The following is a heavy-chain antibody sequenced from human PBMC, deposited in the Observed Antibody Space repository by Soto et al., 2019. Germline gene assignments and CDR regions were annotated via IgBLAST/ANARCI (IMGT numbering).Heavy chain of an antibody. V-gene: IGHV3-23*01. CDR3: AKEQVPRQRVRGWFDH. J-gene: IGHJ5*02. CDR2: ISGSGGST. CDR1: GFTFSSYA. Sequence: GGSLRLSCAASGFTFSSYAMSWVRQAPGKGLEWVSAISGSGGSTYYADSVKGRFTISRDNSKNTLYLQMNSLRAEDTAVYYCAKEQVPRQRVRGWFDHWGQGTLVTVSS. D-gene: IGHD6-13*01.